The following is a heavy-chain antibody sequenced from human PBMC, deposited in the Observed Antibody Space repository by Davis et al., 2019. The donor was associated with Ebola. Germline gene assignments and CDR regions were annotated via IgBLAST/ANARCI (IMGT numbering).Heavy chain of an antibody. CDR2: IYHSGST. D-gene: IGHD6-19*01. CDR1: GGSISSSNW. CDR3: ARGSSAAVAATNYFDY. J-gene: IGHJ4*02. Sequence: PSETLSLTCAVSGGSISSSNWWSWVRQPPGKGLEWIGEIYHSGSTNYNPSLKSRVTISVDKSKNQFSLKLSSVTAADTAVYYCARGSSAAVAATNYFDYWGQGTLVTVSS. V-gene: IGHV4-4*02.